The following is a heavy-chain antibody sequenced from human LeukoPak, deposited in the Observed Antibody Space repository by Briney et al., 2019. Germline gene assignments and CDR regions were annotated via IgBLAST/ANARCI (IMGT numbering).Heavy chain of an antibody. J-gene: IGHJ4*02. D-gene: IGHD3-10*02. CDR2: IYYSGST. CDR1: GGSISSYY. CDR3: ARGGSSGYML. Sequence: KPSETLSLTCTVSGGSISSYYWSWIRQPPGKGLEWIGYIYYSGSTNYNPSLKSRVTISVDTSKNQFSLKLSSVTAADTAVYYCARGGSSGYMLWGQGTLVTVSS. V-gene: IGHV4-59*12.